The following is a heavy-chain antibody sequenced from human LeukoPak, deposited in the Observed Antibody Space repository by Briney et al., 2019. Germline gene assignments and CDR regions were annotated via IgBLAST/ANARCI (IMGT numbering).Heavy chain of an antibody. CDR2: INHSGST. CDR1: GGSFSGYY. V-gene: IGHV4-34*01. J-gene: IGHJ4*02. CDR3: ARGSTPMIVRDFYFDY. Sequence: SETLSLTCAVYGGSFSGYYWSWIRQPPGKGLEWIGEINHSGSTNYNPSLKSRVTISVDTSKNQFSLKLSSVTAADTAVYYCARGSTPMIVRDFYFDYWGQGTLVTVPS. D-gene: IGHD3-22*01.